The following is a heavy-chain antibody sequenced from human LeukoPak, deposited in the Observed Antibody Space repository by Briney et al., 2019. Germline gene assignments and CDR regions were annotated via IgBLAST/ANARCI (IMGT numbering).Heavy chain of an antibody. Sequence: GSVKVSCKASGYTFTGYYIHWVRQAPGQGLEWMGWIIPNSGVTNYARKFQGRVTMTRDTSISTAYMELSRLRSDDTAVYYCAREGRGWAFDIWGQGTMVTVSS. CDR3: AREGRGWAFDI. CDR2: IIPNSGVT. CDR1: GYTFTGYY. D-gene: IGHD2-15*01. V-gene: IGHV1-2*02. J-gene: IGHJ3*02.